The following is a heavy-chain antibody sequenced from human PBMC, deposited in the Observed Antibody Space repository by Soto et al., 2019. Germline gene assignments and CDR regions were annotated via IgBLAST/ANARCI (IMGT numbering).Heavy chain of an antibody. V-gene: IGHV4-30-2*01. D-gene: IGHD3-9*01. CDR2: IYHSGST. CDR1: GGSISSGGYS. Sequence: PSETLSLTCAVSGGSISSGGYSWSWIRQPPGKGLEWIGYIYHSGSTYYNPSLKSRVTISVDRSKNQFSLKLSSVTAADTAVYYRASYILTGYHAAFDIWRQGTRVTVSS. CDR3: ASYILTGYHAAFDI. J-gene: IGHJ3*02.